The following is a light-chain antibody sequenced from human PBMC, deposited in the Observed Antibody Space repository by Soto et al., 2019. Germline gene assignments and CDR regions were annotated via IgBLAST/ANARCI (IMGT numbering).Light chain of an antibody. J-gene: IGKJ4*01. CDR3: QTRSNWPLT. CDR2: DTS. Sequence: EIVLTQSPATLSLSPGERATLSCRTSQSVGRNLAWYQQKPGQAPRLLMYDTSNRATGIPARFSGSGSGTDFTLPINTLEPEDFGVYYCQTRSNWPLTFGGGTKVEIK. V-gene: IGKV3-11*01. CDR1: QSVGRN.